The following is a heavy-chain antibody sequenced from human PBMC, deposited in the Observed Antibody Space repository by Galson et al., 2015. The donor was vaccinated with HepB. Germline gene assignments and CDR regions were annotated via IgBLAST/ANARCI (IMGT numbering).Heavy chain of an antibody. D-gene: IGHD1-14*01. CDR2: IDPRDSYS. Sequence: QSGAEVKKPGESLRISCKASGYMFSRFWVSWVRQVPGKGLEWMGRIDPRDSYSKISPSFEGHISLSADKSLATAYLQWTSVRASDAATYYCTTQAESGRDLDYWGQGTPVTVSS. J-gene: IGHJ4*02. CDR1: GYMFSRFW. CDR3: TTQAESGRDLDY. V-gene: IGHV5-10-1*01.